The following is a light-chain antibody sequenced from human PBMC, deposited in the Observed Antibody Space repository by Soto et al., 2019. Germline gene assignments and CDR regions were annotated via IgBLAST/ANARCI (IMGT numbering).Light chain of an antibody. CDR1: QSISSY. CDR2: AAS. Sequence: DIQMTQSPSSLSASVGDRVTITCRASQSISSYLNWYQQKPGKAPKLLLYAASSLQSGVPSRFSGSGSGTDFTLTISSLQPEDFATYYCQQSYSTPYTFGHGTKLVIK. J-gene: IGKJ2*01. CDR3: QQSYSTPYT. V-gene: IGKV1-39*01.